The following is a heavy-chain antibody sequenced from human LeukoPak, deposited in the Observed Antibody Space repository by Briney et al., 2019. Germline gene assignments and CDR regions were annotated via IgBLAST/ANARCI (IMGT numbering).Heavy chain of an antibody. CDR2: ISYDGSNK. Sequence: GGSLRLSCAASGFTFSSYAMSWVRQAPGKGLEWVAVISYDGSNKYYADSVKGRFTISRDNSKNTLYLQMNSLRAEDTAVYYCASPGADVDYWGQGTLVTVSS. CDR3: ASPGADVDY. V-gene: IGHV3-30*03. J-gene: IGHJ4*02. D-gene: IGHD4/OR15-4a*01. CDR1: GFTFSSYA.